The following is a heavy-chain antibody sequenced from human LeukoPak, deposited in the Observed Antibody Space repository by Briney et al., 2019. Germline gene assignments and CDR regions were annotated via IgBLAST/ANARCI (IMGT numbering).Heavy chain of an antibody. CDR3: AREGYSSGYFDY. CDR1: GFTFSSYA. Sequence: PGGSLRLSCAASGFTFSSYAMHWVRQAPGKGLEWVAVISYDGSNKYYVDSVKGRFTISRDNSKNTLYLQMNSLRAEDTAVYYCAREGYSSGYFDYWGQGTLVTVSS. V-gene: IGHV3-30-3*01. D-gene: IGHD6-19*01. J-gene: IGHJ4*02. CDR2: ISYDGSNK.